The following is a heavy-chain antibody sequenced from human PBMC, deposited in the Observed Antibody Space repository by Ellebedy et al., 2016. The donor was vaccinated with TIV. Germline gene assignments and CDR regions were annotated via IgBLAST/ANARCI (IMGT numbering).Heavy chain of an antibody. J-gene: IGHJ2*01. Sequence: GESLKISCAASGFTFNSYEMNWVRQAPGKGLEWVSQIYTGCDTQNYADSVKGRFTISRDNAKNSLYLQMNSLRVEDTAIYYCARDLWGLGWYFDLWGRGTLVTVSS. CDR2: IYTGCDTQ. D-gene: IGHD3-16*01. V-gene: IGHV3-48*03. CDR3: ARDLWGLGWYFDL. CDR1: GFTFNSYE.